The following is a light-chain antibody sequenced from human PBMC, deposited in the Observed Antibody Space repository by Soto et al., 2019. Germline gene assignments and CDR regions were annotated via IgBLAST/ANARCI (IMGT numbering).Light chain of an antibody. Sequence: QSALTQPASVSGSPGQSITISCTGTSSDVGGYNYVSWYQQHPGKAPKLIIYEVSNRPSGASNRFSGSKSGNTASLTISGLQAEDEADYYCSSYTCSSTYVFGTGTKVTLL. CDR1: SSDVGGYNY. CDR2: EVS. CDR3: SSYTCSSTYV. V-gene: IGLV2-14*01. J-gene: IGLJ1*01.